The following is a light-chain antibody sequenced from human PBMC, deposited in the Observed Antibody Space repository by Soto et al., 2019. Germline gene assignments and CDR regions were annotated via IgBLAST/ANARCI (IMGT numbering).Light chain of an antibody. Sequence: QSALTQPRSVSGSPGQSVTISCTGTSSDVGGYNYVSWYQQHPGKAPKLMIYDVSKRPSGVPDRFSGSKSGNTASLTISGLQAEDEAAYYCCSYAGGYTLVFGGGTKVTVL. CDR3: CSYAGGYTLV. CDR2: DVS. CDR1: SSDVGGYNY. J-gene: IGLJ2*01. V-gene: IGLV2-11*01.